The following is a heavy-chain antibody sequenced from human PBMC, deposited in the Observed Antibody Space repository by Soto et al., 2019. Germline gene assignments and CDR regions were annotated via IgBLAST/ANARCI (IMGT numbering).Heavy chain of an antibody. V-gene: IGHV1-8*01. J-gene: IGHJ3*02. CDR2: MHPNSGNT. CDR3: ARGGSTYYYDSSGYYDAFDI. D-gene: IGHD3-22*01. CDR1: GYTFTSYY. Sequence: ASVKVSCKSSGYTFTSYYINWVRQATGQGLEWMGWMHPNSGNTGYAQKFQGRVTMTRNTAISTAYMELSSLRSEDTAVYYCARGGSTYYYDSSGYYDAFDIWGEGTMVTVAS.